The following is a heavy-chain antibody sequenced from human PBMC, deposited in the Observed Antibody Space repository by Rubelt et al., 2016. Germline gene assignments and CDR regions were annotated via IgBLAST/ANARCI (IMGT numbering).Heavy chain of an antibody. CDR2: IYYSGST. D-gene: IGHD6-6*01. CDR1: GGSISSSSYY. Sequence: ESGPGLVKPSETLSLTCTVSGGSISSSSYYWGWIRQPPGKGLEWIGSIYYSGSTYYNPSLKSRVTISVDTSKNQFSLKLSSVTAADTAVYYCARESSSSGPFDYWGQGTLVTVSS. V-gene: IGHV4-39*02. J-gene: IGHJ4*02. CDR3: ARESSSSGPFDY.